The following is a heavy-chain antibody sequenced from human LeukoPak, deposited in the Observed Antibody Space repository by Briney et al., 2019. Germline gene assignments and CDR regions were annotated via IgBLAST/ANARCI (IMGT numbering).Heavy chain of an antibody. CDR3: ARSSYFVVVQAGDFDY. CDR2: MNPNSGGT. V-gene: IGHV1-2*02. J-gene: IGHJ4*02. CDR1: VYTFTGYY. Sequence: SSVTVSHKASVYTFTGYYMHWLRQAPGQGRTWMGWMNPNSGGTNHAQKIQGRVTMTRDTSISTAYLGLSRLGSDDTAVYYCARSSYFVVVQAGDFDYWGQGTLATVSS. D-gene: IGHD2-2*01.